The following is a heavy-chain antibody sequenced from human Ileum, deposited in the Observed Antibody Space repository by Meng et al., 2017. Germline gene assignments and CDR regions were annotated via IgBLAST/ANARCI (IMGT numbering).Heavy chain of an antibody. Sequence: GESLKISCAASGFTLSSYWMHWVRQVPGKGLVWVSDLSSDGSTTRYADSVKGRFTISRDSAKNTLFLQMNSLRGDDTAGYYCVREWSAYDYWGQGTLVTVSS. D-gene: IGHD2-15*01. V-gene: IGHV3-74*01. CDR3: VREWSAYDY. CDR2: LSSDGSTT. CDR1: GFTLSSYW. J-gene: IGHJ4*02.